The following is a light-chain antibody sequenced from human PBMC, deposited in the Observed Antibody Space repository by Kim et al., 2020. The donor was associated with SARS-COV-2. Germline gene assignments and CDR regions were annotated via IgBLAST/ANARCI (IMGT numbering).Light chain of an antibody. Sequence: SSELTQDPAVSVALGQTVKITCRGDSLRNYYASWYQQKPGQAPILVFYGKNNRPSGIPHRFSGSSSRDTATLTITGTQAEDEAYYYCNSRDSSGVVFGEGNKVTVL. V-gene: IGLV3-19*01. CDR2: GKN. J-gene: IGLJ2*01. CDR1: SLRNYY. CDR3: NSRDSSGVV.